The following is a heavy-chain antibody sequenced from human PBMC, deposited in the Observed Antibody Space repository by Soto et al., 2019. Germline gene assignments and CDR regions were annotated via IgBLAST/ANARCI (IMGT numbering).Heavy chain of an antibody. J-gene: IGHJ5*02. CDR3: TRDPTSP. CDR2: IRSKAYGGTT. Sequence: SLRLSCTASGFTFGDYAMSWVRQAPGKGLEWVGFIRSKAYGGTTEYAASVKGRFTISRDDSKSIAYLQMNSLKTEDTAVYYCTRDPTSPWGQGTLVTVSS. CDR1: GFTFGDYA. V-gene: IGHV3-49*04.